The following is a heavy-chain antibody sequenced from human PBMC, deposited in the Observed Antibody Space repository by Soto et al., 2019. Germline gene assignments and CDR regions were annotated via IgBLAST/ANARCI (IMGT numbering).Heavy chain of an antibody. J-gene: IGHJ2*01. V-gene: IGHV3-33*01. CDR2: IWHDGSGT. D-gene: IGHD1-26*01. CDR1: GFVFNTYG. CDR3: VRDPVALRNRVRVGYFNL. Sequence: QVKLVESGGGVVQPGRSLRLSCAASGFVFNTYGMHWVRQAPGKGLEWVGVIWHDGSGTYYADALKGRFTISRDNSKNTLFLQMDSLTVEDTAVYYCVRDPVALRNRVRVGYFNLWGRGTQVTVSS.